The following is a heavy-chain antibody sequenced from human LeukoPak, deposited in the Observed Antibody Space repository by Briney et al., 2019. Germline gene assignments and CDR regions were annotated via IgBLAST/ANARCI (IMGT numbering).Heavy chain of an antibody. J-gene: IGHJ5*02. CDR3: ARGGVGGSSWYDGGGTVEWFDP. D-gene: IGHD6-13*01. V-gene: IGHV4-59*01. CDR1: GGSISSYY. CDR2: VYYSGST. Sequence: SETLSLTCTVSGGSISSYYWSWIRQPPGKGLEWIGYVYYSGSTNYNPSLKSRVTISVDTSKNQFSLKLSSVTAADTAVYYCARGGVGGSSWYDGGGTVEWFDPWGQGTLVTVSS.